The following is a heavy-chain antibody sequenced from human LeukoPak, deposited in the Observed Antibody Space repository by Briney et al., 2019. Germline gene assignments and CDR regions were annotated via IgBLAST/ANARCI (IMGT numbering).Heavy chain of an antibody. V-gene: IGHV3-30-3*01. CDR2: ISYDGSNK. CDR3: ARAFYSSSWYRGHFDY. D-gene: IGHD6-13*01. Sequence: GGSLRLSCAASGFTFSSYAMHWVRQAPGKGLEWVAVISYDGSNKYYADSVKGRFTISRDNSKNTLYLQMNSLRAEDTAVYYCARAFYSSSWYRGHFDYWGQGTLVTVSS. J-gene: IGHJ4*02. CDR1: GFTFSSYA.